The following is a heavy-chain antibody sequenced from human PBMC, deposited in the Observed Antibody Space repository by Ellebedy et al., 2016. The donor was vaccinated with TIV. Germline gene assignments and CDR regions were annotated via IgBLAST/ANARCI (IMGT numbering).Heavy chain of an antibody. CDR3: VREPVSSTSTAPFDC. D-gene: IGHD6-19*01. Sequence: GGSLRLXXAASGFTFSDYGMHWVRQAPGKGLEWVAAIREDGNDTHYGDSVKGRVTISRDNSKTTVYLQMNSLRAEDTAVYYCVREPVSSTSTAPFDCWGQGTLVTVSS. J-gene: IGHJ4*02. CDR1: GFTFSDYG. V-gene: IGHV3-33*08. CDR2: IREDGNDT.